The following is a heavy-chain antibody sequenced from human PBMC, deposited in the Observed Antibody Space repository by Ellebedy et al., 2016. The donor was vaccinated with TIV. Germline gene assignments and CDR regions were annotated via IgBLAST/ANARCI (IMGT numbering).Heavy chain of an antibody. V-gene: IGHV1-8*02. Sequence: ASVKVSCXASGGTFSSYAINWVRQATGQGLEWMGWMNPNSGNTGYAQKFQGRVTMTRNTSISTAYMELSSLRSEDTAVYYCARLVVPAALYYYYMDVWGKGTTVTVSS. J-gene: IGHJ6*03. CDR2: MNPNSGNT. D-gene: IGHD2-2*01. CDR3: ARLVVPAALYYYYMDV. CDR1: GGTFSSYA.